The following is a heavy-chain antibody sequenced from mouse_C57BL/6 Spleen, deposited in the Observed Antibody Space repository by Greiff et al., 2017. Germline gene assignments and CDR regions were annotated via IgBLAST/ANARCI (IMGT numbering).Heavy chain of an antibody. D-gene: IGHD1-1*01. CDR1: GYSITSGYY. V-gene: IGHV3-6*01. CDR3: ARGITTVVATNYFDY. J-gene: IGHJ2*01. CDR2: ISYDGSN. Sequence: EVKLQESGPGLVKPSQSLSLTCSVTGYSITSGYYWNWIRQFPGNKLEWMGYISYDGSNNYNPSLKNRISITRDTSKNQFFLKLNSVTTEDTATYYCARGITTVVATNYFDYWGQGTTLTVSS.